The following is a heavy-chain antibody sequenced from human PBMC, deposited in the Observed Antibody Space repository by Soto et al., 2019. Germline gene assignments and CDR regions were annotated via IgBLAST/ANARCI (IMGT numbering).Heavy chain of an antibody. J-gene: IGHJ3*02. CDR1: GGTFSSYA. D-gene: IGHD3-22*01. Sequence: SVKVSCKASGGTFSSYAISWVRQAPGQGLEWMGGIIPIFGTANYAQKFQGRVTITADESTSTAYMELSSLRSEDTAVYYCARGAYYYDSSGYYFDAFDIWGQGTMVTVSS. CDR2: IIPIFGTA. CDR3: ARGAYYYDSSGYYFDAFDI. V-gene: IGHV1-69*13.